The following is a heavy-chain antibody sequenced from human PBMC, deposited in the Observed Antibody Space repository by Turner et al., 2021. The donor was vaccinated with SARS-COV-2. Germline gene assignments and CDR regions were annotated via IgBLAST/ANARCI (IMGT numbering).Heavy chain of an antibody. Sequence: EVQLLESWGGLVQPGGSLRLPCAASGFPFNTYAMTWVRQAPGKGLQWVSTISGKTYSTYYADSVKGRFTISRDNFKNTLYLQMNSLRAEDTAVYYCANVRRDGPFDAFDIWGQGTMVTVSS. V-gene: IGHV3-23*01. CDR1: GFPFNTYA. CDR3: ANVRRDGPFDAFDI. CDR2: ISGKTYST. D-gene: IGHD3-10*02. J-gene: IGHJ3*02.